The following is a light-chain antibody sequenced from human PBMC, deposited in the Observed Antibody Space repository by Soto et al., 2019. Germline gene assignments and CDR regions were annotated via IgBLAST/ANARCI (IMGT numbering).Light chain of an antibody. V-gene: IGLV3-21*01. CDR3: QVWEGATDRPV. CDR1: DIGSKS. Sequence: SYELTQPPSVSVAPGGTATITCGANDIGSKSVHWYQQKPGQAPVMVISYDSARPSGIPERFSGSNSGSTATLTISGVEAGDEADYFCQVWEGATDRPVFGGGTKLTVL. CDR2: YDS. J-gene: IGLJ2*01.